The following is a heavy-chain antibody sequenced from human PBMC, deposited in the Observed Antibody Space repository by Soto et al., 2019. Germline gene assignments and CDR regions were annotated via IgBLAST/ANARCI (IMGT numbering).Heavy chain of an antibody. D-gene: IGHD3-22*01. V-gene: IGHV1-3*01. J-gene: IGHJ4*02. Sequence: QVQLVQSGAEVKKPGASVKVSCKASGYTFTNYAMHWVRQAPGQRLEWMGWINAGNGNTKSSQKFQGRVTITRDTSASTAYMELNSLRSEDTAVYYCARGDYCDIHDYWGQGTLVTVSS. CDR2: INAGNGNT. CDR1: GYTFTNYA. CDR3: ARGDYCDIHDY.